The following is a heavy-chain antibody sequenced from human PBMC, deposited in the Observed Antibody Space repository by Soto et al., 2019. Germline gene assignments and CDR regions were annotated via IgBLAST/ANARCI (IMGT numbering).Heavy chain of an antibody. Sequence: GGSLRLSCTASGFTFGDYAMSWFRQAPGKGLEWVGFIRSKAYGGTTEYAASVKGRFTISIDDSKSIAYLQMNSLKTEDTAVYYCTVAVAGNYYFDYWGQGTLVTVSS. CDR3: TVAVAGNYYFDY. J-gene: IGHJ4*02. V-gene: IGHV3-49*03. CDR2: IRSKAYGGTT. D-gene: IGHD6-19*01. CDR1: GFTFGDYA.